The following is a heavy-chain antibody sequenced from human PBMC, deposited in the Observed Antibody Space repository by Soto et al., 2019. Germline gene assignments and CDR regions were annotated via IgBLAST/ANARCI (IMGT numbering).Heavy chain of an antibody. D-gene: IGHD6-19*01. Sequence: SLTCTVSGGSISIYYWSWIRQPAGKGLEWIWRIYTSGSTNYNPSLKSRVTMSVDTSKNQFSLKLSSVTAADTAVYYCARVLLTSGWYVWFEPWGQGTLVSVSS. J-gene: IGHJ5*02. CDR1: GGSISIYY. CDR2: IYTSGST. CDR3: ARVLLTSGWYVWFEP. V-gene: IGHV4-4*07.